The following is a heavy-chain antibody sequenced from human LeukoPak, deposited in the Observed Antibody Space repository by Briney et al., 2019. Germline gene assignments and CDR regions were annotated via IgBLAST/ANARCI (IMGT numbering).Heavy chain of an antibody. D-gene: IGHD7-27*01. V-gene: IGHV4-39*07. Sequence: PSETLSLTCTVSGGSISSSSYYWGWIRQPPGKGLEWIGSIYYSGSTYYNPSLKSRVTISVDTSKNQFSLKLSSVTAADTAVYYCARHSRLGISEWFDPWGQGTLVTVSS. CDR1: GGSISSSSYY. CDR3: ARHSRLGISEWFDP. CDR2: IYYSGST. J-gene: IGHJ5*02.